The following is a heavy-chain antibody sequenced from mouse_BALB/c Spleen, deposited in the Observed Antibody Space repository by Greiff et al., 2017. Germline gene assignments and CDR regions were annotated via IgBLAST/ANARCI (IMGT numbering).Heavy chain of an antibody. CDR1: GFAFSRYW. J-gene: IGHJ4*01. CDR3: ARPRDGYPLDY. CDR2: INPDSSTI. D-gene: IGHD2-3*01. Sequence: EVQGVESGGGLVQPGGSLKLSCAASGFAFSRYWMSWVRQAPGKGLEWIGEINPDSSTINYTPSLKDKFIISRDNAKNTLYLQMSKVRSEDTALYYCARPRDGYPLDYWGQGTSVTVSS. V-gene: IGHV4-1*02.